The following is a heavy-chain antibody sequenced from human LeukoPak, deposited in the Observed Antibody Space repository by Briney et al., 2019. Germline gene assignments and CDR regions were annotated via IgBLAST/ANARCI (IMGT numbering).Heavy chain of an antibody. V-gene: IGHV4-4*02. Sequence: SETLSLTCAVSGVSISSSSGHCWTWVRQPPGKGLEWIGEIYHSGSTNYNPSLKSRVTMLLDKSKNQFSLKLSSVTAADTAVYYCARNGGNSDFDYWGQGTLVTVSS. CDR3: ARNGGNSDFDY. J-gene: IGHJ4*02. D-gene: IGHD4-23*01. CDR2: IYHSGST. CDR1: GVSISSSSGHC.